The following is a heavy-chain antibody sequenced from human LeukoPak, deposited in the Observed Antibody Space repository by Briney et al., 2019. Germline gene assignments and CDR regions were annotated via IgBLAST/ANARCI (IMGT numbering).Heavy chain of an antibody. CDR2: IIWSGGST. J-gene: IGHJ3*02. V-gene: IGHV3-20*04. CDR3: VRETTVTAADAFDI. Sequence: GGSLRLSCAASGFTFDDYGMSWVRQAPGKGLKWVSSIIWSGGSTGYADSVKGRFTISRDNSKNTLYLQMDSLRAEDTALYFCVRETTVTAADAFDIWGQGTMVTVSS. CDR1: GFTFDDYG. D-gene: IGHD4-17*01.